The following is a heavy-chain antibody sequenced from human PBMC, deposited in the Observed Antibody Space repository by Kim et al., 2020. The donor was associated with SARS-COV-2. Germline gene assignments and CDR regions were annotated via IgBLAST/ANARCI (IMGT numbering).Heavy chain of an antibody. D-gene: IGHD3-10*01. Sequence: ASVKVSCKASGYTFTSYGISWVRQAPGQGLEWMGWISAYNGNTNYAQKLQGRVTMTTDTSTSTAYMELRSLRSDDTAVYYCARDMGPLLWFGELFLDYYYGMDVWGQGTTVTVSS. J-gene: IGHJ6*02. CDR1: GYTFTSYG. V-gene: IGHV1-18*04. CDR2: ISAYNGNT. CDR3: ARDMGPLLWFGELFLDYYYGMDV.